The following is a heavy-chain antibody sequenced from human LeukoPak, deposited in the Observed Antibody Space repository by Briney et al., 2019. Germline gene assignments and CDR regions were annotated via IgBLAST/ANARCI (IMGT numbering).Heavy chain of an antibody. J-gene: IGHJ4*02. CDR3: AREGSSGSYSY. Sequence: GAAVKVSCKASGGTFSSYAISWVRQAPGQGLEWRGGMIPIFGTANYAQQLQGRVTITTDESTSTAYMELSSLRSEDTAVYYCAREGSSGSYSYWGQGTLVTVSS. D-gene: IGHD1-26*01. CDR2: MIPIFGTA. CDR1: GGTFSSYA. V-gene: IGHV1-69*05.